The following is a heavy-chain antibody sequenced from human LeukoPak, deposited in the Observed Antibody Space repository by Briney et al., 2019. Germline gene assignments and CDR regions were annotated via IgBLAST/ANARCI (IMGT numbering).Heavy chain of an antibody. V-gene: IGHV3-21*01. CDR3: ARDSDSSSYWFDP. Sequence: GGSLRLSCAASGFTFSSYSMNWVRQAPGKGLEWVSSISSSSSYIYYADSVKGRFTISRDNAKNSLYLQMNSLRAEDTAVYYCARDSDSSSYWFDPWGQGTLVTVSS. CDR2: ISSSSSYI. CDR1: GFTFSSYS. J-gene: IGHJ5*02. D-gene: IGHD6-13*01.